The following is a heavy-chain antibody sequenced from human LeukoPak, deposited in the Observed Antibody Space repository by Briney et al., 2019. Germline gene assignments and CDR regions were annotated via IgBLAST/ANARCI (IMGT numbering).Heavy chain of an antibody. Sequence: PSETLSLTCNVSGGSHSNYYWSWIRQTPGKALEWLGQINQSGRTNYNPSLKSRVTLSVDTSQNQFSLKLTSVTAADTAVHYCARDSSGDYVFTYWGQGTLVTVSS. CDR3: ARDSSGDYVFTY. CDR2: INQSGRT. CDR1: GGSHSNYY. J-gene: IGHJ4*02. D-gene: IGHD4-17*01. V-gene: IGHV4-34*01.